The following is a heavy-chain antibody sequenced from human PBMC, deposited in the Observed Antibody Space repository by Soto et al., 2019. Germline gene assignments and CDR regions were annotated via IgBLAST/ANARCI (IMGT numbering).Heavy chain of an antibody. CDR1: GFSFSTYA. Sequence: EVQLLESGGNLVQPGGSLRLSCAASGFSFSTYALTWVRQAPGKGLEWVSGISASGATTYDADSVKGRFTSTRDNSKNTVFLQMTSLRAEDTALYYCAKWTDTVIEAALAGGAFDIWGQGTMVTVSS. V-gene: IGHV3-23*01. CDR3: AKWTDTVIEAALAGGAFDI. J-gene: IGHJ3*02. CDR2: ISASGATT. D-gene: IGHD2-15*01.